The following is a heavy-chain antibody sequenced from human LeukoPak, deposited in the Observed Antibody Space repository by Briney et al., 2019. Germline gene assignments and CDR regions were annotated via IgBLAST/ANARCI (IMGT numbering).Heavy chain of an antibody. CDR1: GFTFSSYG. CDR2: IWYDGSNK. D-gene: IGHD2-2*01. J-gene: IGHJ4*02. CDR3: AKDHRGYCSSTSCSFWDY. V-gene: IGHV3-33*06. Sequence: PGRSLRLSCAASGFTFSSYGMHWVRQAPGKGLEWVAVIWYDGSNKYYADSVKGRFTISRDNSKNTLYLQMNSLRAEDTAVYYCAKDHRGYCSSTSCSFWDYWGQGTLVTVSS.